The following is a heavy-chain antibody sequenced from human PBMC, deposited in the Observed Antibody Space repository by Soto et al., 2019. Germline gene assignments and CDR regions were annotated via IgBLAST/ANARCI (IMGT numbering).Heavy chain of an antibody. CDR2: IIPIFGTA. CDR1: GGTFSSYA. D-gene: IGHD6-19*01. J-gene: IGHJ4*02. Sequence: SVKVSCKASGGTFSSYAISWVRQAPGQGLEWMGGIIPIFGTANYAQKFQGRVTITADESTSTAYMELSSLRSEDTAVYYCARSEQWLVLGRYYFDYWGQGTLVTVSS. CDR3: ARSEQWLVLGRYYFDY. V-gene: IGHV1-69*13.